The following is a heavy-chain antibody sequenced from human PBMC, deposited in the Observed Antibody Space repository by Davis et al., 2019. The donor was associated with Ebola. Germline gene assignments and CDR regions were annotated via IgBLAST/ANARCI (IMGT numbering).Heavy chain of an antibody. Sequence: MPSETLSLTCTVSGGSISSYYWSWIRQPPGKGLEWIGYIYYSGSTNYNPSLKSRVTISVDTSKNQFSLKLSSVTAADTAVYYWARDRAAAIDIWGQGTMVTVSS. CDR1: GGSISSYY. V-gene: IGHV4-59*01. J-gene: IGHJ3*02. D-gene: IGHD6-13*01. CDR3: ARDRAAAIDI. CDR2: IYYSGST.